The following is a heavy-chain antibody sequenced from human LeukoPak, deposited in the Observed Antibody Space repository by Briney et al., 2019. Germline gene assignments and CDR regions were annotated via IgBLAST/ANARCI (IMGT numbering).Heavy chain of an antibody. CDR2: ISSSSSYI. CDR3: AITYDSSGYGRDAFDI. Sequence: GGSLRLSCAASGFTFSSYSMNWVRQAPGKGLEWVSSISSSSSYIYYADSVKGRFTISRDNAKNSLYLQMNSLRAEDTAVYYCAITYDSSGYGRDAFDIWGQGTMVTVSS. V-gene: IGHV3-21*04. J-gene: IGHJ3*02. CDR1: GFTFSSYS. D-gene: IGHD3-22*01.